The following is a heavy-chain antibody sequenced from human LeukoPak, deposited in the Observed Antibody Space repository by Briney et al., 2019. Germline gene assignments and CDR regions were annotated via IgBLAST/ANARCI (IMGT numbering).Heavy chain of an antibody. V-gene: IGHV3-53*05. D-gene: IGHD3-22*01. Sequence: GGSLRLSCAASGFTVSSNYMSWVRQAPGKGLEWVSVIYSGGSTYYADSVKGRFTISRDNSKNTLYLQMNSLRAEDTAVYYCARDLRYYYDSSGPSGNWFDPWGQGTLVTVSS. J-gene: IGHJ5*02. CDR1: GFTVSSNY. CDR2: IYSGGST. CDR3: ARDLRYYYDSSGPSGNWFDP.